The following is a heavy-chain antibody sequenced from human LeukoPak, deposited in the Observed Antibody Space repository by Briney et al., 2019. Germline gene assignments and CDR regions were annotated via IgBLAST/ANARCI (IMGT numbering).Heavy chain of an antibody. CDR3: AKDRSTVTSRYY. CDR2: INVSGDST. Sequence: QPGGSLRLSCAASGFTFSSNSMTWARQAPGKGLEWVSTINVSGDSTFYADSVKGRFTISRDNSKNTLYLQMNSLRAEDTAVYYCAKDRSTVTSRYYWGQGTLVTVSS. J-gene: IGHJ4*02. D-gene: IGHD4-17*01. V-gene: IGHV3-23*01. CDR1: GFTFSSNS.